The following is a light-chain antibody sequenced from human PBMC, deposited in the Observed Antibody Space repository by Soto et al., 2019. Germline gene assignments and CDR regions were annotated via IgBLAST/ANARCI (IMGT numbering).Light chain of an antibody. J-gene: IGLJ2*01. CDR2: GNS. CDR1: SSNIGAGYD. CDR3: QSYDSVV. Sequence: QSVLTQPPSVSGAPGQRVTISCTGSSSNIGAGYDVHWYQQLPGTAPKLLIYGNSNRPSGVPDRSSGSKSGTSASLAITGLQAEDEADCYCQSYDSVVFGGGTKLTVL. V-gene: IGLV1-40*01.